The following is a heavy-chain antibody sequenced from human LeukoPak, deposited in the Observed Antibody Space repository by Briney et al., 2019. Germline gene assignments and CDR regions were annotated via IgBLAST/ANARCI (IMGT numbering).Heavy chain of an antibody. J-gene: IGHJ5*02. CDR1: GFTFSSYA. CDR2: ISGSGDST. Sequence: GGSLRLSCAAPGFTFSSYAMSWVRQAPGKGLEWVSAISGSGDSTYYADSVKGRFTISRDNSKNTLYLQMNSLRAEDTAVYYCAKERSSSWYSDPDWFDPWGQGTLVTVSS. CDR3: AKERSSSWYSDPDWFDP. V-gene: IGHV3-23*01. D-gene: IGHD6-13*01.